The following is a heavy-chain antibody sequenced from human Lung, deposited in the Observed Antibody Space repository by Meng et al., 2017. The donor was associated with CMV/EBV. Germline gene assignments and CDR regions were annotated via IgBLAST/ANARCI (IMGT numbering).Heavy chain of an antibody. CDR3: ARFDMDVEGYYGMDV. CDR1: GGSISTYY. V-gene: IGHV4-59*01. Sequence: SXTXSLXYTVSGGSISTYYWNWLRQLPGKGLEWIGYISNSGSTDYNPSLKSRVTISVDTSKNQFSLKLTSVTAADTAVYYCARFDMDVEGYYGMDVWGQGTTVTVSS. CDR2: ISNSGST. J-gene: IGHJ6*02. D-gene: IGHD2-15*01.